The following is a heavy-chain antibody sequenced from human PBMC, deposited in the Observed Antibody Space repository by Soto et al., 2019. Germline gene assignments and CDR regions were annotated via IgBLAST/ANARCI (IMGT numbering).Heavy chain of an antibody. CDR2: IIPIFGTA. V-gene: IGHV1-69*06. Sequence: QVQLVQSGAEVKKPGSSVKVSCKASGGTFSSYAISWVRQAPGQGLEWMGGIIPIFGTANYAQKFQGRVTITADKSTSTAYMELSGLRSEDTAVYYCARRKGQLVPEVNWFDPWGQGTLVTVSS. J-gene: IGHJ5*02. D-gene: IGHD6-6*01. CDR1: GGTFSSYA. CDR3: ARRKGQLVPEVNWFDP.